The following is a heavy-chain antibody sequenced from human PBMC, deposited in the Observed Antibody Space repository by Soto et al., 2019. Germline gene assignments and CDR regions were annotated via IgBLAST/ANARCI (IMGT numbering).Heavy chain of an antibody. V-gene: IGHV3-23*01. Sequence: GGSLRLSCAASGFTFSSYAMSWVRQAPGKGLEWVSAISGSGGSTYYADSVKGRFTISRDNSKNTLYLQMNSLRAEDTAVYYYAKDAVTKGYNYGYYYYMDVWGKGTTVTVSS. CDR1: GFTFSSYA. CDR3: AKDAVTKGYNYGYYYYMDV. J-gene: IGHJ6*03. D-gene: IGHD5-18*01. CDR2: ISGSGGST.